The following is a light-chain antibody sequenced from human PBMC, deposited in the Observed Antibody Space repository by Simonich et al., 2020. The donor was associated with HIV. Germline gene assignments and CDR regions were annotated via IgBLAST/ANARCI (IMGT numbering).Light chain of an antibody. J-gene: IGLJ2*01. CDR2: EDF. Sequence: SYELTQPPSVSVSPGQTASITCSGDKLGDKYACWYQQKPGQSPVLGIYEDFKRPSRIPELFSGSNSGNTATLTISGTQAMDEADYYCQAWDSSTENLVFGGGTKLTVL. CDR3: QAWDSSTENLV. CDR1: KLGDKY. V-gene: IGLV3-1*01.